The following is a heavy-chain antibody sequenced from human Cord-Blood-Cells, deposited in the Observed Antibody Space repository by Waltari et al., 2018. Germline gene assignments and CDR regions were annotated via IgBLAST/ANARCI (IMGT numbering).Heavy chain of an antibody. V-gene: IGHV4-34*01. CDR1: GGFFSGSY. CDR3: AGGSRIAARAPAGGSWFDP. J-gene: IGHJ5*02. Sequence: QVQLQQWGAGLLKPSETLSLTCACYGGFFSGSYWSWIRQPPGKGLGWIGEINHSGSSNNHASPKSRVTMSVDTSNVQFPRRLGAVTAANTAVYYGAGGSRIAARAPAGGSWFDPRGQGTLGTGSS. D-gene: IGHD6-6*01. CDR2: INHSGSS.